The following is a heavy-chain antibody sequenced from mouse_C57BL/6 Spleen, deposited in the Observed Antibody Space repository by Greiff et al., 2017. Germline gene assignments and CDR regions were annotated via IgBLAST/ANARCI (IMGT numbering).Heavy chain of an antibody. V-gene: IGHV8-12*01. J-gene: IGHJ4*01. CDR2: IYWDDDK. D-gene: IGHD1-1*01. Sequence: QVTLKVSGPGILQSSQTLSLTCSFSGFSLSTSGMGVSWIRQPSGKGLEWLAHIYWDDDKRYNPSLKSRLTISKDTSRNQVFLKITSVDTADTATYYCARRDDYYGSSYGYDYAMDYWGQGTSVTVAS. CDR3: ARRDDYYGSSYGYDYAMDY. CDR1: GFSLSTSGMG.